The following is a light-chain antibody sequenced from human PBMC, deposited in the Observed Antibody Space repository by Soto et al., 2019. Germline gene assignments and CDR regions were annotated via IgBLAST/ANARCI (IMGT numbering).Light chain of an antibody. CDR1: SSDVGGYNY. J-gene: IGLJ1*01. V-gene: IGLV2-14*01. CDR3: SSYTSSSTLGGYV. CDR2: DVS. Sequence: QSALTQPASVSGSPGQSITISCTGTSSDVGGYNYVSWYQQHPGKAPKLMIYDVSNLPSGVSNRFSGSKSGNTASLTIAGLQAEDESDYYCSSYTSSSTLGGYVFGTGTKLTV.